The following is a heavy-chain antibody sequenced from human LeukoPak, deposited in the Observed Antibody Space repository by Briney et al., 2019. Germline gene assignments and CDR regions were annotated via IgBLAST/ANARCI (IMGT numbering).Heavy chain of an antibody. J-gene: IGHJ6*03. CDR1: GFTFSTYW. V-gene: IGHV3-7*01. Sequence: GGSLRLSCAASGFTFSTYWMSWVRQAPGKGLEWVANIKQDGSEKYYVGSVKGRFTISRDNAKNSLYLQMNSLRAEDTAVYYCARAPYGDYYYYMDVWGKGTTVTISS. D-gene: IGHD4-17*01. CDR2: IKQDGSEK. CDR3: ARAPYGDYYYYMDV.